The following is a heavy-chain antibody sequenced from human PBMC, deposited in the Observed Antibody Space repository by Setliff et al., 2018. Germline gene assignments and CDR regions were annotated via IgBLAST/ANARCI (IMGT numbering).Heavy chain of an antibody. Sequence: ASVKVSCKASGYTFTGYYMHWVRQAPGQGLEWMGWINPNSGGTNYAQKFQGWVTMTRGTSISTAYMELSRLRSDDTAVYYCARSYYYDSSAANWFDPWGQGTLVTVSS. V-gene: IGHV1-2*04. CDR1: GYTFTGYY. J-gene: IGHJ5*02. CDR2: INPNSGGT. D-gene: IGHD3-22*01. CDR3: ARSYYYDSSAANWFDP.